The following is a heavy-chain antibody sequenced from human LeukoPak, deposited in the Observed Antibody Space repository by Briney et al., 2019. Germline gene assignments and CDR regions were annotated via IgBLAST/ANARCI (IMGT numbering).Heavy chain of an antibody. D-gene: IGHD3-10*01. J-gene: IGHJ6*02. CDR1: GGSISSGDYY. V-gene: IGHV4-30-4*01. Sequence: SETRSLTCTVSGGSISSGDYYWSWIRQPPGKGLEWIGYIYYSGSTYYNPSLKSRVTISVDTSKNQFSLKLSSVTAADTAVYYCARDRTEGSGSPSYYYDGMDVWGQGTTVTVSS. CDR2: IYYSGST. CDR3: ARDRTEGSGSPSYYYDGMDV.